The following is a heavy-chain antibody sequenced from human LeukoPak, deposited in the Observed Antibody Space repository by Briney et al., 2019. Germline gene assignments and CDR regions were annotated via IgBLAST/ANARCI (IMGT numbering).Heavy chain of an antibody. D-gene: IGHD6-19*01. CDR2: ISGSGGST. Sequence: GGSLRLSCAASGFTFSSYAMSWVRQAPGKGLEWVSGISGSGGSTYYADSVKGRFTISRDNSKNTLYPQMNSLRAEDTAVYYCAKDRIAVAGPHYYGMDVWGQGTTVTVSS. J-gene: IGHJ6*02. CDR3: AKDRIAVAGPHYYGMDV. V-gene: IGHV3-23*01. CDR1: GFTFSSYA.